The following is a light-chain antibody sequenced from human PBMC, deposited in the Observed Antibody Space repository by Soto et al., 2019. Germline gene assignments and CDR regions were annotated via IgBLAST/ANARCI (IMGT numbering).Light chain of an antibody. CDR1: SSDVGTYNY. Sequence: QSALTQPPSASGSPGQSVTISCTGTSSDVGTYNYVSWYQQYPGKAPKVMIYEVIKRPSGVPDRFSGSKSGNTASLTVSGLQAEDEADYYCSSYAGSNNLVFGGGTKVTVL. V-gene: IGLV2-8*01. CDR2: EVI. J-gene: IGLJ3*02. CDR3: SSYAGSNNLV.